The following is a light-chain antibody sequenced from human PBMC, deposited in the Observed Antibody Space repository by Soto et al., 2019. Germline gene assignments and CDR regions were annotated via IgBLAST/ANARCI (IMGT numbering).Light chain of an antibody. CDR2: GAS. Sequence: EAVMTQSPGTLSVSPGESATLSCRASQSVTTKVAWYQQKPGQAPRLLIYGASTRATGVPDRFSGRGSGTEFTLSISNLQSEDFGVYYCQQYKNWYSFGQGTKLEIK. CDR3: QQYKNWYS. CDR1: QSVTTK. J-gene: IGKJ2*03. V-gene: IGKV3-15*01.